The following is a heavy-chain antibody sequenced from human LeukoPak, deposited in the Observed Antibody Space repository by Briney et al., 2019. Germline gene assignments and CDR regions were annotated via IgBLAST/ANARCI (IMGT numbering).Heavy chain of an antibody. V-gene: IGHV4-59*01. J-gene: IGHJ4*02. CDR3: ARSPMGRGVTTFDY. D-gene: IGHD3-10*01. Sequence: PSETLSLTCTVSGGSISTYYWSWIRQPPGKGLEWIGYIFYSGSTNYNPSLKSRVTISVDTSKNQFSLKLSSVTAADTAVYYCARSPMGRGVTTFDYWDQGTLVTVSS. CDR2: IFYSGST. CDR1: GGSISTYY.